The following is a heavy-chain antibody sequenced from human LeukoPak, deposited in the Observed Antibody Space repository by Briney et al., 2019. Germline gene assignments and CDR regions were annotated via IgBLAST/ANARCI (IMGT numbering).Heavy chain of an antibody. CDR1: GGSISSSSYY. V-gene: IGHV4-39*01. CDR2: IYYSGST. D-gene: IGHD2-2*01. J-gene: IGHJ4*02. CDR3: ARSSAHAAMPFDY. Sequence: PSETLSLTRTVSGGSISSSSYYWGWIRQPPGKGLEWIGSIYYSGSTYYNPSLKSRVTISVDTSKNQFSLKLSSVTAADTAVYYCARSSAHAAMPFDYWGQGTLVTVSS.